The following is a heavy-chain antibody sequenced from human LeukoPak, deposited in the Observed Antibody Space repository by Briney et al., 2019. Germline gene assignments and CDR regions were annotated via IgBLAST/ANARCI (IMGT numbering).Heavy chain of an antibody. V-gene: IGHV1-18*04. CDR1: GYTFTGYY. CDR2: ISAYNGNT. D-gene: IGHD3-10*01. Sequence: ASVKVSCKASGYTFTGYYMHWVRQAPGQGLEWMGWISAYNGNTNYAQKLQGRVTMTTDTSTSTAYMELRSLRSDDTAVYYCARGSPITGGDAFDIWGQGTMVTVSS. J-gene: IGHJ3*02. CDR3: ARGSPITGGDAFDI.